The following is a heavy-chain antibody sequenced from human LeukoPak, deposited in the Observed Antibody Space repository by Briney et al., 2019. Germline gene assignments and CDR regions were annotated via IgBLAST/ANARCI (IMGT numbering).Heavy chain of an antibody. V-gene: IGHV1-2*02. CDR1: GYTFTGYY. J-gene: IGHJ6*02. D-gene: IGHD2-15*01. Sequence: RASVKLSCKASGYTFTGYYMHWVRQAPGQGLEWMGWINPNSGGTNYAQKFQGRVTMTRDTSISTAYMELSRLRSDDTAVYYCAREIVVVVAATPYGMDVWGQGTTVTVSS. CDR3: AREIVVVVAATPYGMDV. CDR2: INPNSGGT.